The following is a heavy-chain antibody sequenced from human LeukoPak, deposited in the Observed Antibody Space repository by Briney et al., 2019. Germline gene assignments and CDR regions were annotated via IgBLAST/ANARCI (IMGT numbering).Heavy chain of an antibody. CDR3: ARGIVVVPAAVDNWFDP. J-gene: IGHJ5*02. Sequence: SETLSLTCTVSGGSISSYHWSWIRQPAGKGLEWIGRIYTSGSTNYNPSLKSRVTMSVDTSKNQFSLKLSSVTAADTAVYYCARGIVVVPAAVDNWFDPWGQGTLVTVSS. V-gene: IGHV4-4*07. CDR1: GGSISSYH. D-gene: IGHD2-2*01. CDR2: IYTSGST.